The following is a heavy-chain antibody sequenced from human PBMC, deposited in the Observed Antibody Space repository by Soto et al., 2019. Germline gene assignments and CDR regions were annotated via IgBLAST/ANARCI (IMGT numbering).Heavy chain of an antibody. V-gene: IGHV3-21*01. J-gene: IGHJ4*02. CDR2: ISSSGSSR. D-gene: IGHD2-2*01. CDR3: ARGRSINTNMDY. Sequence: EAQLVESGGGLVKPGGSLRLSCAASGFTFSTYSMNWVRPAPGKGLEWVSSISSSGSSRSYADSVKGRFTISGDNAKNSLYLQMDSLRAEDTAVYYCARGRSINTNMDYWGQGTLVTVSS. CDR1: GFTFSTYS.